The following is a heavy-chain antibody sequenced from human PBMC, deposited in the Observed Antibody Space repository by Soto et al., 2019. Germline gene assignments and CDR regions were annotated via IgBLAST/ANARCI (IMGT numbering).Heavy chain of an antibody. CDR2: INSDGSRT. Sequence: GGSLRLSCSASGFNFSRYWTHWVRQVPGRGLVWVSHINSDGSRTTYADSVKGRFTISRDNAKNTLYLQMNSLRAEDTAVYYCARDLSSCSSARCYSYYYGMDVWGQGTTVTVSS. D-gene: IGHD2-2*01. J-gene: IGHJ6*02. CDR3: ARDLSSCSSARCYSYYYGMDV. V-gene: IGHV3-74*01. CDR1: GFNFSRYW.